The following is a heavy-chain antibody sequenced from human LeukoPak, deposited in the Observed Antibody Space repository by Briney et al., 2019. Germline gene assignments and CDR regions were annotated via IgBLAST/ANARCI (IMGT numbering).Heavy chain of an antibody. D-gene: IGHD2/OR15-2a*01. J-gene: IGHJ4*02. V-gene: IGHV3-48*03. CDR2: ISSSGSTI. CDR3: ARDRFLRRPEPAEY. CDR1: GFTFSSYE. Sequence: PGGSLRLSCAASGFTFSSYEMNWVRQAPGKGLEWVSYISSSGSTIYYADSVKGRFTISRDNAKNSLYLQMNSLRAEDTALYYCARDRFLRRPEPAEYWGQGTLVTVSS.